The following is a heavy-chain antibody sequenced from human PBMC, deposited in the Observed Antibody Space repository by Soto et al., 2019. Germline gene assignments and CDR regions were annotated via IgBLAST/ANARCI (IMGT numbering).Heavy chain of an antibody. CDR3: AISSSGYSHFDY. CDR2: IYYSGST. V-gene: IGHV4-30-4*01. J-gene: IGHJ4*02. CDR1: GGSISSGDYY. Sequence: SGSLSLTCTVSGGSISSGDYYWSWIRQPPGKGLEWIGYIYYSGSTYYNPSLKSRVTISVDTSKNQFSLKLSSVTAADTAVYYCAISSSGYSHFDYWGQGTLVTVSS. D-gene: IGHD3-22*01.